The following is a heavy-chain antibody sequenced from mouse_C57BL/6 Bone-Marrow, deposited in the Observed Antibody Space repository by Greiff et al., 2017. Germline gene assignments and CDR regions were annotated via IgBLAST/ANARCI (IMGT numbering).Heavy chain of an antibody. Sequence: EVQLQQSGAELVKPGASVKISCKASGYTFTDYYMNWVKQSHGKSLEWIGDINPNNGGTSYNQKFKGKATLTVDKSSSTAYMELRSLTSEDSAVYYCARWYGYFDYWGQGTTLTVSS. CDR3: ARWYGYFDY. D-gene: IGHD2-10*02. J-gene: IGHJ2*01. CDR1: GYTFTDYY. CDR2: INPNNGGT. V-gene: IGHV1-26*01.